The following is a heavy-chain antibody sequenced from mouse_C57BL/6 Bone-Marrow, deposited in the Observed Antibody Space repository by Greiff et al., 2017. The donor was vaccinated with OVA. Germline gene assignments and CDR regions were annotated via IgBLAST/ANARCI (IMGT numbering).Heavy chain of an antibody. J-gene: IGHJ4*01. V-gene: IGHV1-85*01. CDR3: ARNGAYYSNYGPIEMDY. Sequence: QVQLQQSGPELVKPGASVKLSCKASGYTFTSYDINWVKQRPGQGLEWIGWIHPRDGSTKYNEKFKGKATLTVDTSSSTAYMELHSLTSEDSAVYFCARNGAYYSNYGPIEMDYWGQGTSVTVSS. CDR2: IHPRDGST. CDR1: GYTFTSYD. D-gene: IGHD2-5*01.